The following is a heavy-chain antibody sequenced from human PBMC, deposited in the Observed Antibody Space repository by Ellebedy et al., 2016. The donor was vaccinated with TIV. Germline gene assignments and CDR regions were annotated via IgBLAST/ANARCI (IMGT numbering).Heavy chain of an antibody. Sequence: SETLSLTXTVSGGSISSSSYYWGWIRQPPGKGLEWIGSIYYSGNTYYNPSLKSRVTISIDTSKNQFSLRLSSETAADTAIYRCARRKVTIPRADAYFDYWGQGILVTVSS. D-gene: IGHD3-3*01. J-gene: IGHJ4*02. V-gene: IGHV4-39*01. CDR1: GGSISSSSYY. CDR2: IYYSGNT. CDR3: ARRKVTIPRADAYFDY.